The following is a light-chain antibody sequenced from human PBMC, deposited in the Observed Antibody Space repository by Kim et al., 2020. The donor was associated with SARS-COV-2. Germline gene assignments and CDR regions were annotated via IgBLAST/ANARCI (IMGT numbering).Light chain of an antibody. CDR2: DVS. Sequence: QSVLTQPASVSGSPGQSIAITCTGTTSDVGASNYVSWYQQHPGKAPTLIIYDVSNRPSGVSDRFSGSKSGNTAYLIISGLQAEDEGDYFCSSYTSTNTLFGGGTQLTVL. CDR3: SSYTSTNTL. V-gene: IGLV2-14*03. J-gene: IGLJ2*01. CDR1: TSDVGASNY.